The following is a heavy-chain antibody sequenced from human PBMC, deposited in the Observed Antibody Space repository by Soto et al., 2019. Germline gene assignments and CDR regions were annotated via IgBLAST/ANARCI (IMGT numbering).Heavy chain of an antibody. Sequence: EVQLLESGGGLVQPGGSLRLSCAASGFTFSSYAMSWVRQAPGKGLEWVSAISGSGGTTYYADSVKGRFTFSRDNSKNTLYLQMNSLGAEDTAVYYCAKTANGWFSAFDIWGQGTRVTVSS. CDR3: AKTANGWFSAFDI. D-gene: IGHD6-19*01. V-gene: IGHV3-23*01. CDR1: GFTFSSYA. CDR2: ISGSGGTT. J-gene: IGHJ3*02.